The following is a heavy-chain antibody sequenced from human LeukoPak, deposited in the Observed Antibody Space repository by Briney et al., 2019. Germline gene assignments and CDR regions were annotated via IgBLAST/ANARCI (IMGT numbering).Heavy chain of an antibody. D-gene: IGHD3-10*01. J-gene: IGHJ6*03. V-gene: IGHV3-30*02. Sequence: GGSLRLSCATSGFIFINYGMHWVRQAPGKGLEWVAFIRYDGSNKYYADSVKGRFTVSRDNSKNTLYLQMNSLRAEDTAVYYCAKDLSGISSYMDVWGKGTTVTISS. CDR1: GFIFINYG. CDR2: IRYDGSNK. CDR3: AKDLSGISSYMDV.